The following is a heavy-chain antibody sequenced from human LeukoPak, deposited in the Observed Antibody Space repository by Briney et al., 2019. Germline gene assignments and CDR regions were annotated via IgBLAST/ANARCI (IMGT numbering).Heavy chain of an antibody. CDR1: GFTFSDYY. CDR3: ARASSYYDSSGYYYAY. Sequence: GGSLRLSCAASGFTFSDYYMSWIRQAPGKGPEWVSYISSSGSTIYYADSVKGRFTISRDNAKNSLYLQMNSLRAEDTAVYYCARASSYYDSSGYYYAYWGQGTLVTVSS. D-gene: IGHD3-22*01. V-gene: IGHV3-11*01. J-gene: IGHJ4*02. CDR2: ISSSGSTI.